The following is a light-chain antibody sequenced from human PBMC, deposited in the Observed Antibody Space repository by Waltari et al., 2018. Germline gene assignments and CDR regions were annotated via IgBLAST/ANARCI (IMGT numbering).Light chain of an antibody. V-gene: IGKV1-5*03. CDR2: TAS. CDR3: QQYYNYPRT. CDR1: QSIDTW. J-gene: IGKJ1*01. Sequence: DIQMTQSPSTLSASVGDSVTITCRSSQSIDTWLAWYQQKPGKSPKLLIYTASSLQSGVPSGFSGSGSGTEFTLTISSLQPDDFATYYCQQYYNYPRTFGQGTKVEIK.